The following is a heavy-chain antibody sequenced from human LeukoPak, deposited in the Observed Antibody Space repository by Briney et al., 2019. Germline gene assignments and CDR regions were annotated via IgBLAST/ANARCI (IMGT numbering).Heavy chain of an antibody. V-gene: IGHV3-74*01. CDR3: VGPSESWLGQGL. J-gene: IGHJ4*02. CDR2: INSDGSVT. CDR1: GFTFRRNW. Sequence: QSGGSLRLSCAASGFTFRRNWMHWVRQAPGKGLVWVSRINSDGSVTDYADSVKGRFTISRDNGKKTLYLHMDSLRAEDTAVYYCVGPSESWLGQGLWGQGTLVTVSS. D-gene: IGHD6-25*01.